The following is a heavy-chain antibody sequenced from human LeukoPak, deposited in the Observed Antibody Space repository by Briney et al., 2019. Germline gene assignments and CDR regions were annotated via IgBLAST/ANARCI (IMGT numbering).Heavy chain of an antibody. V-gene: IGHV1-46*01. CDR3: AGDVNKYSCPDY. CDR2: INPSGGST. D-gene: IGHD5-18*01. J-gene: IGHJ4*02. Sequence: ASVKVSCKASGYTFTSYCMHWVRQAPGQGLEWMGIINPSGGSTSYAQKFQGRVTMTRDTSTSTVYMELSSLRSEETAVYYCAGDVNKYSCPDYWGQGTLVTVSS. CDR1: GYTFTSYC.